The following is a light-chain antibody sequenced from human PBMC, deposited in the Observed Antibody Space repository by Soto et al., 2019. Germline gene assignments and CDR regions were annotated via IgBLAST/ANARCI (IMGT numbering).Light chain of an antibody. V-gene: IGKV1-27*01. CDR2: AAS. J-gene: IGKJ4*01. CDR3: QKYNRAPLT. CDR1: QDISNY. Sequence: DIQMTQSPSSLSASVGDTVTITCRASQDISNYLAWYQQKPGRVPKVLIYAASTLQSGVPSRFSAIGSGTYFTLTISSLHPEDVATYYCQKYNRAPLTFGGGTKVEIK.